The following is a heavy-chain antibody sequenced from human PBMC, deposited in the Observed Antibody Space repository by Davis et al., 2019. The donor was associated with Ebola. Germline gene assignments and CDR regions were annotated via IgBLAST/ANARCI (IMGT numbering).Heavy chain of an antibody. Sequence: GESLKISCAASGFTFSSYSMNWVRQAPGKGLEWVSLISAGSDKTDFAGSVKGRFTISRDNSNNVLYLQMNSLGTEDTAFYYCAREIKPYWYFDLWGRGTLVTVSS. J-gene: IGHJ2*01. V-gene: IGHV3-43*02. CDR3: AREIKPYWYFDL. CDR1: GFTFSSYS. CDR2: ISAGSDKT.